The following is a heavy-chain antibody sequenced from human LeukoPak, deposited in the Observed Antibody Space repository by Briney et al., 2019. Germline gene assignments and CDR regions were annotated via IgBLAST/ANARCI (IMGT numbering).Heavy chain of an antibody. CDR2: IIPNFGTA. CDR1: GGTFSSYA. V-gene: IGHV1-69*05. J-gene: IGHJ4*02. Sequence: ASVKVSCKASGGTFSSYAISWVRQAPGQGLEWMGGIIPNFGTANYAQKFQGRVTITTDESTSTAYMELSSLRSEDTAVYYCAREARVRETMFGGSSSWYDYWGQGTLVTVSS. D-gene: IGHD6-13*01. CDR3: AREARVRETMFGGSSSWYDY.